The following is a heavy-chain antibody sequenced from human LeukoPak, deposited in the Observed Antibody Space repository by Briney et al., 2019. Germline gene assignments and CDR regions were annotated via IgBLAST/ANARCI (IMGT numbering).Heavy chain of an antibody. CDR3: VRDGELNY. CDR2: VYNSGST. D-gene: IGHD3-10*01. Sequence: SETLSLTCTVSGGSISIYYWSWIRQPPGKGLEWIGYVYNSGSTDYNPSLKSRVTISADTSKNQFSLRLSSVTAADTAVYYCVRDGELNYWGQGTLVTVSS. V-gene: IGHV4-59*01. J-gene: IGHJ4*02. CDR1: GGSISIYY.